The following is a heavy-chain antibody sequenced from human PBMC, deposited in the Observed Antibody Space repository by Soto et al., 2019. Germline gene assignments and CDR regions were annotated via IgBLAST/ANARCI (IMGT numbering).Heavy chain of an antibody. CDR1: GDTLSTHG. V-gene: IGHV1-69*01. CDR3: AAGDSSETGDH. Sequence: QVQLVQSGAEVKKPGSSVKVSCKASGDTLSTHGISWVRQAPGQGLEWMGGTIPIIGTTDYAEKFKGSVTITADESTTTSYMELSSLRPDDTAVYYCAAGDSSETGDHWGQGTLVTVSS. CDR2: TIPIIGTT. D-gene: IGHD6-19*01. J-gene: IGHJ4*02.